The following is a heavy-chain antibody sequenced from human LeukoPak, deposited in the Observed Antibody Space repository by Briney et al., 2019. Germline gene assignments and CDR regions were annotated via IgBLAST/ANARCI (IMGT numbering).Heavy chain of an antibody. V-gene: IGHV4-59*08. Sequence: SETLSLTCTVSGGSISSHYWSWIRQPPGKGLEWIGYIFYSGSTKYNPSLKSRVTISVDTSKNQFSLKLSSVTAADTAVYYCARIWFGDLAFDIWGQGTMVTVSS. CDR1: GGSISSHY. D-gene: IGHD3-10*01. J-gene: IGHJ3*02. CDR2: IFYSGST. CDR3: ARIWFGDLAFDI.